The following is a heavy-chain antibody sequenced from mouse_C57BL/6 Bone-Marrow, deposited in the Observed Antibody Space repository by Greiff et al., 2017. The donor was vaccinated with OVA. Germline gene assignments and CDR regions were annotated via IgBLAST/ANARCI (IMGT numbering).Heavy chain of an antibody. J-gene: IGHJ2*01. V-gene: IGHV5-6*01. Sequence: EVQLQESGGDLVKPGGSLKLSCAASGFTFSSYGMSWVRQTPDKRLEWVATISSGGSYTYYPDSVKGRFTISRDNAKNTLYLQMSSLKSEDTAMYYCARHRRYFDYWGQGTTLTASS. CDR1: GFTFSSYG. CDR2: ISSGGSYT. CDR3: ARHRRYFDY.